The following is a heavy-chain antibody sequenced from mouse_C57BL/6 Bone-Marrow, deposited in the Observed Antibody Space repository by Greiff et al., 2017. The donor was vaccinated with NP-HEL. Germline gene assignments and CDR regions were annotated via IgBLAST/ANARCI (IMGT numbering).Heavy chain of an antibody. CDR1: GYTFTSYW. V-gene: IGHV1-64*01. CDR3: ARWGYGSSYWYFDV. D-gene: IGHD1-1*01. J-gene: IGHJ1*03. Sequence: QVQLQQPGAELVKPGASVKLSCKASGYTFTSYWMHWVKQRPGQGLEWIGMIHPNSGSTNYNEKFKSKATLTVDKSSSTAYMQLSSLTSEDSAVDYCARWGYGSSYWYFDVWGTGTTVTVSS. CDR2: IHPNSGST.